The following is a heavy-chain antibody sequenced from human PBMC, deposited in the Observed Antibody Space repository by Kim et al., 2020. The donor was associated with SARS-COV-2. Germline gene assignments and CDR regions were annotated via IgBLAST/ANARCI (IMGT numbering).Heavy chain of an antibody. D-gene: IGHD3-22*01. CDR3: TRVSDTMIEYFQH. Sequence: GGSLRLSCTASGFTFGDYAMSWVRQAPGKGLEWVGFIRSKAYGGTTEYAASVKGRFTISRDDSKSIAYVQMNSLKTEDTAVYYCTRVSDTMIEYFQHWGQGTLVTVSS. V-gene: IGHV3-49*04. CDR1: GFTFGDYA. J-gene: IGHJ1*01. CDR2: IRSKAYGGTT.